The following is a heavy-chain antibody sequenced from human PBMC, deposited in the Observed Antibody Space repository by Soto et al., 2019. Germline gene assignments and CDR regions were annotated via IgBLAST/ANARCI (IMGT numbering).Heavy chain of an antibody. D-gene: IGHD2-8*01. J-gene: IGHJ6*02. CDR1: GFGFSNWS. V-gene: IGHV3-23*01. CDR2: FTRNGNT. CDR3: AKDFEYCTNGVCYLYYYYGMDV. Sequence: GVPLRLSYADSGFGFSNWSMRWVRQPPGKGQEQISSFTRNGNTYYADSVKGRFTISRDNSKNTLYLQMNSLRAEDTAVYYCAKDFEYCTNGVCYLYYYYGMDVWGQGTTVTVSS.